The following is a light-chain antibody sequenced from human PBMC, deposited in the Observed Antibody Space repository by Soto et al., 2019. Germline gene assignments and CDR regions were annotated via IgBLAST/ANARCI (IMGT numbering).Light chain of an antibody. CDR3: QQYNNWWT. CDR1: QSVSNN. V-gene: IGKV3-15*01. J-gene: IGKJ1*01. Sequence: EIVMTQSPATLSVSPGERATLSCRASQSVSNNLAWYLQRPDQAPRLLIYGASTRATGIPARFSGSGSGTEFTLTISSLQSEDFAVYYCQQYNNWWTFGQGTKVEIK. CDR2: GAS.